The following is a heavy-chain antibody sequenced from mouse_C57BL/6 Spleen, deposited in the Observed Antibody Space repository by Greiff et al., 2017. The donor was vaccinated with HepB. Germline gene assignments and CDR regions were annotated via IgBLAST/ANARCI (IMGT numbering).Heavy chain of an antibody. J-gene: IGHJ4*01. V-gene: IGHV1-80*01. Sequence: VQVVESGAELVKPGASVKISCKASGYAFSSYWMNWVKQRPGKGLEWIGQIYPGDGDTNYNGKFKGKATLTADKSSSTAYMQLSSLTSEDSAVYFCAREKDYSNLYAMDYWGQGTSVTVSS. D-gene: IGHD2-5*01. CDR3: AREKDYSNLYAMDY. CDR2: IYPGDGDT. CDR1: GYAFSSYW.